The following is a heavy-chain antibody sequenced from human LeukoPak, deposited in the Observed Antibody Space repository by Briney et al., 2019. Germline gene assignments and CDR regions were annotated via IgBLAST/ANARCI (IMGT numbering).Heavy chain of an antibody. V-gene: IGHV3-23*01. Sequence: GGSLRLSCAASGFTFSTYAMSWVRQAPGKGLEWVSFISGRGGTTYNADSVKGRFTISRDNSKNTLYLQMNSLRADETAIYYCARDLVDYGDYAERGGNWFDPWGQGTLVTVSS. J-gene: IGHJ5*02. CDR3: ARDLVDYGDYAERGGNWFDP. CDR2: ISGRGGTT. CDR1: GFTFSTYA. D-gene: IGHD4-17*01.